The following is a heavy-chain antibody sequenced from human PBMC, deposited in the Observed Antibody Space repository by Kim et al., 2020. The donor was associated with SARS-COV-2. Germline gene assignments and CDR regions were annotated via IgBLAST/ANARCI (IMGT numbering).Heavy chain of an antibody. CDR3: ARISPQRITMVRAEGDFDY. CDR2: IYYSGST. V-gene: IGHV4-39*01. Sequence: SETLSRTCTVSGGSISSSSYYWGWIRQPPGKGLEWIGSIYYSGSTYYNPSLKSRVTISVDTSKNQFSLKLSSVTAADTAVYYCARISPQRITMVRAEGDFDYWGQGTLVTVSS. D-gene: IGHD3-10*01. J-gene: IGHJ4*02. CDR1: GGSISSSSYY.